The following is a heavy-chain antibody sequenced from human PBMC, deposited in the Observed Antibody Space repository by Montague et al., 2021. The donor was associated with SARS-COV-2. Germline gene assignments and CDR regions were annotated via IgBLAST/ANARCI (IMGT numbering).Heavy chain of an antibody. Sequence: SETLSLTCTVSGGSISSYFWSWIRQSPGKGLGWIGYFYHSGGTKYNPSLKSRVTISGDTSKNQFSLKLSSVTTADTAVYYCARSGAVPMDWGQGTLVTVSS. D-gene: IGHD3-10*01. CDR1: GGSISSYF. J-gene: IGHJ4*02. CDR2: FYHSGGT. CDR3: ARSGAVPMD. V-gene: IGHV4-59*13.